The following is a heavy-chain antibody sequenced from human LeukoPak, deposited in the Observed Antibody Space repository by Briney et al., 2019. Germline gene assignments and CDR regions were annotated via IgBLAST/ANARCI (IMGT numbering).Heavy chain of an antibody. CDR1: GFTFSSYW. CDR2: INSDGSST. CDR3: AKGDGSTGWYFDY. J-gene: IGHJ4*02. D-gene: IGHD1-26*01. V-gene: IGHV3-74*01. Sequence: GGSLRLSCAASGFTFSSYWMHWVRQAPGKGLVWVSRINSDGSSTSYADSVKGRFTISRDNAKNTLYLQMNSLRAEDTAVYYCAKGDGSTGWYFDYWGQGTLVTVSS.